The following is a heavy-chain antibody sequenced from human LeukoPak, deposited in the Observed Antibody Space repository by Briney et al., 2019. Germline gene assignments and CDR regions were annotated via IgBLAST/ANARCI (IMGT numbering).Heavy chain of an antibody. J-gene: IGHJ3*02. CDR1: GFSLSTSGMC. D-gene: IGHD5-18*01. V-gene: IGHV2-70*11. CDR2: IDWDDDK. Sequence: SGPTLVNPTQTLTLTCTFSGFSLSTSGMCVSWIRQPPGKALEWLARIDWDDDKYYSTSLKTRLTISKDTSKNQVVLTMTNMDPVDTATYYCARMAGYSYAFDAFDIWGQGTMVTVSS. CDR3: ARMAGYSYAFDAFDI.